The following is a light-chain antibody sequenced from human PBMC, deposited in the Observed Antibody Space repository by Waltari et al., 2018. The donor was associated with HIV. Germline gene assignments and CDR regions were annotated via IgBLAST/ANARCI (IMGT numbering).Light chain of an antibody. Sequence: IVLTQSPATLSLSPGERATLSCRASQSVRSYVAWYQQKPGQAPRLLFYDASNMATGIPARFIASGSGTDFTLTISRLEPEDFAIYYCQQRSDWPLTFGQGTRLEIK. V-gene: IGKV3-11*01. J-gene: IGKJ5*01. CDR1: QSVRSY. CDR2: DAS. CDR3: QQRSDWPLT.